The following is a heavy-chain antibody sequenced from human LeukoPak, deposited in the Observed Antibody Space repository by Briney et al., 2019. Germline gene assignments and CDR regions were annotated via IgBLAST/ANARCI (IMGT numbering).Heavy chain of an antibody. CDR1: GFTFSSYA. CDR2: ISYDGSNK. CDR3: TTVGSGSYYGY. D-gene: IGHD1-26*01. V-gene: IGHV3-30*04. J-gene: IGHJ4*02. Sequence: GGSLRLSCAASGFTFSSYAMHWVRQAPGKGLEWVAVISYDGSNKYYADSVKGRFTISRDNSKNTLYLQMNSLKTEDTAVYYCTTVGSGSYYGYWGQGTLVTVSS.